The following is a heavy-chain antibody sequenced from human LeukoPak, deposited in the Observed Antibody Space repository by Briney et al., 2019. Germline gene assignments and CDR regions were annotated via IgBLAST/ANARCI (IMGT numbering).Heavy chain of an antibody. D-gene: IGHD3-9*01. CDR1: GATFGGYH. V-gene: IGHV4-34*08. Sequence: SETLSLTCAVHGATFGGYHWSWIRQPPGKGLEWIGEISQSGISNFNPSLKSRVTMSLDTSKVQISLELNSVTAADTAVYFCAKKGDSDPLTVYYDWYFDLWGRGTLVTVSS. CDR2: ISQSGIS. J-gene: IGHJ2*01. CDR3: AKKGDSDPLTVYYDWYFDL.